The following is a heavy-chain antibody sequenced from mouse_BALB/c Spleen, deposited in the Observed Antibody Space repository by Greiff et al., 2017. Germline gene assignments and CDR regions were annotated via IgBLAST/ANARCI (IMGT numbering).Heavy chain of an antibody. D-gene: IGHD2-4*01. Sequence: VQLQQSGAELVKPGASVKLSCTASGFNIKDTYMHWVKQRPEQGLEWIGRIDPANGNTKYDPKFQGKATITADTSSNTAYLQLSSLTSEDTAVYYCALYYDYDGYFDYWGQGTTLTVSA. V-gene: IGHV14-3*02. J-gene: IGHJ2*01. CDR3: ALYYDYDGYFDY. CDR2: IDPANGNT. CDR1: GFNIKDTY.